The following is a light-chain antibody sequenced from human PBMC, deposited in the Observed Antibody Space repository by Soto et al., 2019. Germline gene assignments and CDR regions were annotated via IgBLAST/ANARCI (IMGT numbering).Light chain of an antibody. V-gene: IGKV1-33*01. CDR3: QQYNSYLT. CDR1: QNINNY. Sequence: DIQMTQSPSSVSASVGDRVTITCQASQNINNYLNWYQQKPGRAPKLLIYDASNLEAGVPSRFSGSGSGTEFTLTISSLQPDDFATYYCQQYNSYLTFGQGTRLEIK. CDR2: DAS. J-gene: IGKJ5*01.